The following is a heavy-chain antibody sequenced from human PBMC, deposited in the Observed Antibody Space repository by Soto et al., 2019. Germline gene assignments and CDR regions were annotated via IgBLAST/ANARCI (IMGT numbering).Heavy chain of an antibody. J-gene: IGHJ4*02. CDR2: ISAYNGNT. CDR1: GYTFTSYG. Sequence: RASVKVSCKASGYTFTSYGISWVRQAPGQGLEWMGWISAYNGNTNYAQKLQGRVTMTTDTATSTADMELRSLRSDDTAVYYCARDLRIAPYYFDYWGQGTVVTVSS. D-gene: IGHD2-21*01. CDR3: ARDLRIAPYYFDY. V-gene: IGHV1-18*01.